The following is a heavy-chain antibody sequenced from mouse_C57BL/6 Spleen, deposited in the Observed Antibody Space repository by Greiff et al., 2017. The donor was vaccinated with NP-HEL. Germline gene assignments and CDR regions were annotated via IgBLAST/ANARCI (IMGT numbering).Heavy chain of an antibody. CDR2: IHPNSGST. D-gene: IGHD1-1*01. V-gene: IGHV1-64*01. Sequence: QVQLQQPGAELVKPGASVKLSCKASGYTFTSYWMHWVKQRPGQGLEWIGMIHPNSGSTNYNEKFKSKATLTVDKSSSTAYMQLSSLTSEDSAVYYCARKSANYYGSSHAMDYWGQGTSVTVSS. CDR3: ARKSANYYGSSHAMDY. CDR1: GYTFTSYW. J-gene: IGHJ4*01.